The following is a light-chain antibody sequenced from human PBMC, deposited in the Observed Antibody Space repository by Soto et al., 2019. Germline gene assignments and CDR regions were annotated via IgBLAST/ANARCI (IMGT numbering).Light chain of an antibody. CDR3: QQYDNYVT. J-gene: IGKJ4*01. Sequence: DIQMTQSPSTLSASVGDRVTITCRASQSISSWLAWYQQKPGKAPKLLIYKASSLESGVPSRFSGSGSGTDFTLTISSLQPDDFATYYCQQYDNYVTFGGGTKV. V-gene: IGKV1-5*03. CDR2: KAS. CDR1: QSISSW.